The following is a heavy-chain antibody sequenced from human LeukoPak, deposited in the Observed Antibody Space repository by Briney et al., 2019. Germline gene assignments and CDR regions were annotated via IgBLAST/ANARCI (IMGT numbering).Heavy chain of an antibody. D-gene: IGHD1-14*01. Sequence: GGSLRLSCAASGFSFSTYYVNWVRQAPGKGLEWVSCISSSSTYIYYADSVRGRFAISRDNAKNSLYLQMNSLSAEDTAVYYCARENHGSFDYWGQGSLVTVSS. CDR1: GFSFSTYY. J-gene: IGHJ4*02. CDR2: ISSSSTYI. CDR3: ARENHGSFDY. V-gene: IGHV3-21*01.